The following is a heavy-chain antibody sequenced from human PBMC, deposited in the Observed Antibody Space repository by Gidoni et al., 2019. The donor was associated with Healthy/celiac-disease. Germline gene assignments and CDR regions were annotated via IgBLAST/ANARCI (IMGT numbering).Heavy chain of an antibody. CDR3: ARDYDFWSGYSPRYYFDY. CDR1: GFPFSSYS. CDR2: ISSSSSTI. Sequence: EVQLVESGGGLVQPGGSLRLPCASPGFPFSSYSMNWVRQAPGKGLEWVSYISSSSSTIYYADSVKGRFTISRDNAKNSLYLQMNILRAEDTAVYYCARDYDFWSGYSPRYYFDYWGQGTLVTVSS. J-gene: IGHJ4*02. V-gene: IGHV3-48*01. D-gene: IGHD3-3*01.